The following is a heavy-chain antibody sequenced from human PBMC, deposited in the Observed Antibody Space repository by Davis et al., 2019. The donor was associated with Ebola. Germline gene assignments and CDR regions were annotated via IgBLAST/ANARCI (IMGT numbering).Heavy chain of an antibody. Sequence: ASVKVSCKASGYTFTSYDINWVRQATGQGLEWMGWMNPNSGSTNYAQKFQGRVTMTSDTSISTAYMELSRLISDDTVVYYCARRPYDSSGWYYFDYWGQGTLVTVSS. CDR3: ARRPYDSSGWYYFDY. V-gene: IGHV1-2*02. CDR1: GYTFTSYD. CDR2: MNPNSGST. D-gene: IGHD6-19*01. J-gene: IGHJ4*02.